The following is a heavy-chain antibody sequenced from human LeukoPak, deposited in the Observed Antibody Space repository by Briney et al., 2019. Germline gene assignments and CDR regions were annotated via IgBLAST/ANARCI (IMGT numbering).Heavy chain of an antibody. CDR2: ISWDGGST. V-gene: IGHV3-43*01. D-gene: IGHD3-22*01. CDR1: GFTFDDYT. Sequence: PGGSLKLSCAASGFTFDDYTMHWVRQAPGKGLEWVSLISWDGGSTYYADSVKGRFTISRDNSKNSLYLQMNSLRTEDTALYYCALSYDSSGYYYVFDYWGQGTLVTVSS. CDR3: ALSYDSSGYYYVFDY. J-gene: IGHJ4*02.